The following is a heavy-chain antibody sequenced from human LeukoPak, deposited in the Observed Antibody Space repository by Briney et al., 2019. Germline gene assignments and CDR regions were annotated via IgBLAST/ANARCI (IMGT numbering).Heavy chain of an antibody. CDR2: IYYSGST. CDR1: GGSISSSSYY. D-gene: IGHD6-19*01. CDR3: ARHKIRTGYSSGWYRGGYYFDY. Sequence: SETLSLTCTVSGGSISSSSYYWGWIRQPPGKGLEWIGSIYYSGSTYYNPSLKSRVTISVDTSKNQFSLKLSSVTAADTAVYYCARHKIRTGYSSGWYRGGYYFDYWGQGTLVTVSS. V-gene: IGHV4-39*01. J-gene: IGHJ4*02.